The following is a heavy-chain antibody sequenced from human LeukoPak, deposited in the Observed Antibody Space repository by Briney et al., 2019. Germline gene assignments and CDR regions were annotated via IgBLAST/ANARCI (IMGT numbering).Heavy chain of an antibody. Sequence: ASVTVSFTSSVYTFTIYGISWVRQAPGQGLEGMGWISAYNGNTNYAQKLQGRVTMTTDTSTSTAYMELRSLRSDDTAVYYCARATYYYDSSGLYYFDYWGQGTLVTVSS. CDR1: VYTFTIYG. CDR2: ISAYNGNT. V-gene: IGHV1-18*01. J-gene: IGHJ4*02. D-gene: IGHD3-22*01. CDR3: ARATYYYDSSGLYYFDY.